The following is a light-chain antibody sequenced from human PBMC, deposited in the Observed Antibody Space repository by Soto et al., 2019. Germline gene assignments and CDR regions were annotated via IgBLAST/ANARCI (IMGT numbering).Light chain of an antibody. CDR2: EGG. Sequence: QSALTQPASVSGSPGQSITLSCTGTSSDVGSYNLVSWYQQHPGKAPKLMISEGGKRPSGVSNRFSGSKSGNTASLTISGLQAEDEADYYCCSFAGGSTYVFGTVTQLTVL. V-gene: IGLV2-23*01. CDR3: CSFAGGSTYV. J-gene: IGLJ1*01. CDR1: SSDVGSYNL.